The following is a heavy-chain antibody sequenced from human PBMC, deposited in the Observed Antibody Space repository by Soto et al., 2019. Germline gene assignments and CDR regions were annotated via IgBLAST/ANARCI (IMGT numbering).Heavy chain of an antibody. CDR1: GGSISSGDYS. CDR3: ARGVTVFGLVSRFWFDP. V-gene: IGHV4-30-4*01. D-gene: IGHD3-3*01. CDR2: VYNSGIT. Sequence: TLSLTCTVSGGSISSGDYSWSWVRQSPGKGLEWIGHVYNSGITYYNPSLKSRVVISIDTSRNQFSLRLNSLTAADRAVYFCARGVTVFGLVSRFWFDPWGQGTVVTVSS. J-gene: IGHJ5*02.